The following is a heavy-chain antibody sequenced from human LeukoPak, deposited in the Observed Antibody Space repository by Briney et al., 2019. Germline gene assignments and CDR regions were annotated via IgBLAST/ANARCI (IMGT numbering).Heavy chain of an antibody. Sequence: GSSVKVSCKASGGIFSSHAISWVRQAPGQGLEWMGGIIPIFGTANYAQKFQGRVTITADESTSTAYMELSSLRSEDTAVYYCARTVVTPEDNLDYWGQGTLVTVSS. CDR2: IIPIFGTA. CDR1: GGIFSSHA. V-gene: IGHV1-69*01. D-gene: IGHD4-23*01. CDR3: ARTVVTPEDNLDY. J-gene: IGHJ4*02.